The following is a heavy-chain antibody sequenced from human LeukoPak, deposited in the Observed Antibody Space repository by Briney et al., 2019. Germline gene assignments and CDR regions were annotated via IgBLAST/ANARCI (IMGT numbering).Heavy chain of an antibody. CDR3: ARGGRGSYAPDY. J-gene: IGHJ4*02. D-gene: IGHD1-26*01. CDR1: GFTFSSYG. Sequence: GRSLRLSCAASGFTFSSYGMHWVRQAPGKGLEWVAVIWYDGSNKYYADSVKGRFTISRDNSKNTLYLQMNSLRAEDTAVYYCARGGRGSYAPDYWGQGTLVTVSS. V-gene: IGHV3-33*01. CDR2: IWYDGSNK.